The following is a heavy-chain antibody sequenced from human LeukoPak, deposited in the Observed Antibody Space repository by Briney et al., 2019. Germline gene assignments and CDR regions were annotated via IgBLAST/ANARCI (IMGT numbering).Heavy chain of an antibody. J-gene: IGHJ4*02. CDR3: ARADRRRPPSSIGWYSENIFDY. Sequence: ASVKVSCKASGYTFTSYDINWVRQATGQGLEWMGIINPSGASTRYAQNFQGRVTMTRDTSTSTVYMELNSLRSEDTAVYYCARADRRRPPSSIGWYSENIFDYWGQGTLVTVSS. D-gene: IGHD6-13*01. CDR2: INPSGAST. V-gene: IGHV1-46*01. CDR1: GYTFTSYD.